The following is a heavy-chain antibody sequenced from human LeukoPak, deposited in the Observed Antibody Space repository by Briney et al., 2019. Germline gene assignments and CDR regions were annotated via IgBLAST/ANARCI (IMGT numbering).Heavy chain of an antibody. V-gene: IGHV3-23*01. J-gene: IGHJ2*01. CDR3: TKVRAYDDSGNPYWHFDL. Sequence: GGSLRLSCTASGFTFSSYAMSWVRQAPGKGLEWVSAISTSGDTTYYADSVKGRFTISRDNSKNTLYLQMNSLRAEDTAVYYCTKVRAYDDSGNPYWHFDLWGRGTLVTVSS. D-gene: IGHD3-10*01. CDR2: ISTSGDTT. CDR1: GFTFSSYA.